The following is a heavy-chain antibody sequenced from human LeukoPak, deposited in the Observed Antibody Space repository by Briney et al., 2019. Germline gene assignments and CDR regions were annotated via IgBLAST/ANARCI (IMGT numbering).Heavy chain of an antibody. Sequence: GESLKISCKGTGYSFTRNWIGWVRQMPGKGLEWMGIIYPGDSDTRYSPSFQGQVTISADKSINTAYLQWSSLKASDTAMYYCARRVVNNRNWYFNLWGRGTLVTVSS. J-gene: IGHJ2*01. CDR1: GYSFTRNW. CDR3: ARRVVNNRNWYFNL. D-gene: IGHD4-23*01. V-gene: IGHV5-51*01. CDR2: IYPGDSDT.